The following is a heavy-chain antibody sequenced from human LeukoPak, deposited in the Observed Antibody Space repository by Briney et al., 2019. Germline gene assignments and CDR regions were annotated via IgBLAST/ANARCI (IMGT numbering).Heavy chain of an antibody. D-gene: IGHD1-26*01. CDR1: GFTFSNYA. CDR2: ISGSVGIT. V-gene: IGHV3-23*01. J-gene: IGHJ4*02. Sequence: GGSLRLSCAASGFTFSNYAMSWVRQAPGKGLEWVSGISGSVGITYYADSVKGRFTISRDNSKNTLYLQMNSLRAEDTAVYSCAKQAKHGTFYYFDYWGQGTLVTVSS. CDR3: AKQAKHGTFYYFDY.